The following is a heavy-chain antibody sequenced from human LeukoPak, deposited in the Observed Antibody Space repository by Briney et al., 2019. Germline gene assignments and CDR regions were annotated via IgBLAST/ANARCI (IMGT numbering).Heavy chain of an antibody. CDR2: INPSGGST. CDR3: ARAVDYPTYSFDF. D-gene: IGHD4/OR15-4a*01. V-gene: IGHV1-46*01. J-gene: IGHJ4*01. CDR1: GYRFTSYQ. Sequence: ASVKVSCKASGYRFTSYQIHWVRQAPGQGLEWMGIINPSGGSTRYAQKFQGRLTLTSDTSTRTVYMELSNVQSEDTAVYYCARAVDYPTYSFDFWGHGSLVTVST.